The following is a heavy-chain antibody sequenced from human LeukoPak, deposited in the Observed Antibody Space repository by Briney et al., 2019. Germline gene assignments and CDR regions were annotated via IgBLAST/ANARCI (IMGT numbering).Heavy chain of an antibody. D-gene: IGHD2-2*01. CDR1: GFTFSSYA. J-gene: IGHJ4*02. V-gene: IGHV3-23*01. CDR3: AKGQVVPAAIPFGFDY. Sequence: GSLRLSCAASGFTFSSYAMSWVRQAPGKGLEWVSAISGSGGSTYYADSVKGRFTISRDNSKNTLYLQMNSLRAEDTAVYYCAKGQVVPAAIPFGFDYWGQGTLVTVSS. CDR2: ISGSGGST.